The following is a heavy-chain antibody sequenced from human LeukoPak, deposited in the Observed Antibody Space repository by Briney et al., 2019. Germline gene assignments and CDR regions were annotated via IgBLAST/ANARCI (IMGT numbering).Heavy chain of an antibody. CDR3: AREKVWSDY. J-gene: IGHJ4*02. D-gene: IGHD3-3*01. V-gene: IGHV4-61*02. Sequence: SQTLSLTCTVSGGSVSSGSYYWSWIRQPAGKGLEWIGRIYTSGSTNYNPSLKSRVTISVDTSKNQFSLKLSSVTAADTAVYYCAREKVWSDYWGQGTLVTVSS. CDR2: IYTSGST. CDR1: GGSVSSGSYY.